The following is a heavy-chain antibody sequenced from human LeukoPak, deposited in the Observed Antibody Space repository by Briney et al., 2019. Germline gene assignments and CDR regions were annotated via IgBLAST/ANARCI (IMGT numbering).Heavy chain of an antibody. CDR3: ARGRTYYYDSGGYYPHAFDI. V-gene: IGHV6-1*01. CDR1: GDSVSSNSAA. D-gene: IGHD3-22*01. CDR2: TYYRSKWYN. Sequence: SQTLSLTCAISGDSVSSNSAAWNWIRQSPSRGLEWLGRTYYRSKWYNDYAVSVKSRITINPDTSKNQFSLQLNSVTPEDTAVYYCARGRTYYYDSGGYYPHAFDIWGQGTMVTVSS. J-gene: IGHJ3*02.